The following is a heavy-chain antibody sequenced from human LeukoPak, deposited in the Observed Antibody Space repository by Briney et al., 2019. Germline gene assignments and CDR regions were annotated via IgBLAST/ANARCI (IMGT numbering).Heavy chain of an antibody. V-gene: IGHV3-23*01. Sequence: GGSLRLSCAASGFTFSSYAMSWVRQAPGKGLEWVSAISGSGGSTYYADSVKGRFTISRDNSKNTLYLQMNSLRAEDTAVYYCAKVPAQERYYDFWSSSLHFDYWGQGTLVTVSS. J-gene: IGHJ4*02. D-gene: IGHD3-3*01. CDR1: GFTFSSYA. CDR3: AKVPAQERYYDFWSSSLHFDY. CDR2: ISGSGGST.